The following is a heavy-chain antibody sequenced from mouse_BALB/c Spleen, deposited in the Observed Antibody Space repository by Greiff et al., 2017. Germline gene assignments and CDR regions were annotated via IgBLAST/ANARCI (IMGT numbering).Heavy chain of an antibody. D-gene: IGHD1-1*01. J-gene: IGHJ3*01. V-gene: IGHV14-3*02. CDR2: IDPANGNT. CDR3: ARQGYYGSSPWFAY. Sequence: EVQGVESGAELVKPGASVKLSCTASGFNIKDTYMHWVKQRPEQGLEWIGRIDPANGNTKYDPKFQGKATITADTSSNTAYLQLSSLTSEDTAVYYCARQGYYGSSPWFAYWGQGTLVTVSA. CDR1: GFNIKDTY.